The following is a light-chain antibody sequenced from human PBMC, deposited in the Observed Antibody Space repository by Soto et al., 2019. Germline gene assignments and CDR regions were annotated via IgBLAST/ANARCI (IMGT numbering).Light chain of an antibody. V-gene: IGKV1-27*01. CDR3: QKYNSAPWT. CDR2: AAS. CDR1: QAIKKC. Sequence: DFRMTQSPSSLSASVGDRVTVTCRASQAIKKCLAWYQQKPGKVPKLLIYAASTLQSGVPSRFSGSGSGTDFTLTISSLQPEDVATYYCQKYNSAPWTFGQGTKVDI. J-gene: IGKJ1*01.